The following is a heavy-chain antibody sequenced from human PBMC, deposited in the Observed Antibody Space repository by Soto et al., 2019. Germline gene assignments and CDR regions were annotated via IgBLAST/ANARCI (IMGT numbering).Heavy chain of an antibody. J-gene: IGHJ3*02. CDR3: ARASQSGSDDAFDI. CDR1: GFTFSSYW. Sequence: GGSLRLSCAASGFTFSSYWMSWVRQAPGKGLEWVANIKQDGSEKYYVDSVKGRFTISRDNAKNSLYLQMNSLRAEDTAVYYCARASQSGSDDAFDIWGQGTMVTVSS. CDR2: IKQDGSEK. V-gene: IGHV3-7*01. D-gene: IGHD1-26*01.